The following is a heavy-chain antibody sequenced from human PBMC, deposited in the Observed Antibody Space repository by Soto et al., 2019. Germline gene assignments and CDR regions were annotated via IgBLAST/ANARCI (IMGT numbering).Heavy chain of an antibody. D-gene: IGHD1-26*01. CDR2: ISYDGSNK. CDR3: ASAGGSGHADY. Sequence: GGSLRLSCAASGFTFSSYAMHWVRQAPGKGLEWVAVISYDGSNKYYADSVKGRFTISRDNSKNTLCLQMNSLRAEDTAVYYCASAGGSGHADYWGQGTLVTVSS. J-gene: IGHJ4*02. V-gene: IGHV3-30-3*01. CDR1: GFTFSSYA.